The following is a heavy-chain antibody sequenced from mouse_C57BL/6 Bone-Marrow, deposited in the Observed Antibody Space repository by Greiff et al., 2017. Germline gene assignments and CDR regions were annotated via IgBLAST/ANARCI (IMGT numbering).Heavy chain of an antibody. V-gene: IGHV5-9*01. CDR2: ISGGGGNT. CDR1: GFTFSSYT. Sequence: EVKLMESGGGLVKPGGSLKLSCAASGFTFSSYTMSWVRQTPEKRLEWVATISGGGGNTNSPDSVKGRFTISRDNAKNTLYLQMSSLRSEDTALSYCARHYDYAMDYWGQGTSVTVSA. CDR3: ARHYDYAMDY. J-gene: IGHJ4*01.